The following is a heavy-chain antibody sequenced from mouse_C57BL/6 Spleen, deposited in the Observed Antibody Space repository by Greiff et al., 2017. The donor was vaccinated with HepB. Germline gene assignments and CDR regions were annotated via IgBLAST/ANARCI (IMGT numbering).Heavy chain of an antibody. Sequence: QVQLQQPGAELVRPGSSVKLSCKASGYTFTSYWMHWVKQRPIQGLEWIGNIDPSDSETHYNQKFKDKATLTVDKSSSTAYMQLSSLTSEDSAVYYCAREGFYYYGSSKDYAMDYWGQGTSVTVSS. CDR2: IDPSDSET. CDR1: GYTFTSYW. V-gene: IGHV1-52*01. J-gene: IGHJ4*01. D-gene: IGHD1-1*01. CDR3: AREGFYYYGSSKDYAMDY.